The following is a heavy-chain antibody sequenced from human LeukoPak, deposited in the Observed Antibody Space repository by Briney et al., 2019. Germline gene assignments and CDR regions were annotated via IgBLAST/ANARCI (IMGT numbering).Heavy chain of an antibody. J-gene: IGHJ4*02. CDR2: ISGSGGST. D-gene: IGHD2-2*02. CDR1: GFTFSNYW. V-gene: IGHV3-23*01. CDR3: AKGPAAIWGHFDY. Sequence: GGSLRLSCAASGFTFSNYWMNWVRQAPGKGLEWVSAISGSGGSTYYADSVKGRFTISRDNSKNTLYLQMNSLRAEDTAVYYCAKGPAAIWGHFDYWGQGTLVTVSS.